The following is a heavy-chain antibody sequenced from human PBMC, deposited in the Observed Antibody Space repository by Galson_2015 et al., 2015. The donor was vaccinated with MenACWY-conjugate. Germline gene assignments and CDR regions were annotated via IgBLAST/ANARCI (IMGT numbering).Heavy chain of an antibody. CDR3: AKVGGYYYNYYYGMDV. Sequence: SLRLSCAASGFTFSSYAMSWVRQAPGEGLEWVSAISGSGGSTYYADSVKGRFTISRDNSKNTLYLQMNSLRAEDTAVYYCAKVGGYYYNYYYGMDVWGQGTTVTVSS. CDR2: ISGSGGST. D-gene: IGHD3-22*01. CDR1: GFTFSSYA. J-gene: IGHJ6*02. V-gene: IGHV3-23*01.